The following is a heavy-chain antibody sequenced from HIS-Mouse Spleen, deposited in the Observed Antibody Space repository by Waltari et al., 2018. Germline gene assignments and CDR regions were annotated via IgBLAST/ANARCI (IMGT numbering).Heavy chain of an antibody. CDR2: IYHSGST. Sequence: QVQLQESGPGLVKPSEPLSLTCTVPGYSISRGYYWCWIRQAPGKGLEWIGSIYHSGSTYYNPSLKSRVTISVDTSKNQFSLKLSSVTAADTAVYYCARALEYSSSWYYYYYGMDVWGQGTTVTVSS. CDR1: GYSISRGYY. V-gene: IGHV4-38-2*02. J-gene: IGHJ6*02. CDR3: ARALEYSSSWYYYYYGMDV. D-gene: IGHD6-13*01.